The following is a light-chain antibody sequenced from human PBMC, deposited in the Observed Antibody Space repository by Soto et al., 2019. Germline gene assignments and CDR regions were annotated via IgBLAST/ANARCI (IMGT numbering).Light chain of an antibody. J-gene: IGKJ5*01. CDR1: QGVRNW. V-gene: IGKV1D-12*01. CDR3: QQANSFPIT. Sequence: DIQMTQSPSSVSASVGDRVTITCRASQGVRNWLAWYQQKPGIAPKLLIYAASSLQSGVPSRFSGSGYGTDFTLTISSLQPEDFATYYCQQANSFPITVGQGTRLDIK. CDR2: AAS.